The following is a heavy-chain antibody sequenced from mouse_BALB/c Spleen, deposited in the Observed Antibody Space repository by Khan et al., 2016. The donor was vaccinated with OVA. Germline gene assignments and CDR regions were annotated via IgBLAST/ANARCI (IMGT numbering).Heavy chain of an antibody. CDR2: IWGDGST. D-gene: IGHD2-10*01. CDR3: ARAYYANYREAMDY. J-gene: IGHJ4*01. CDR1: GFSLTDYG. Sequence: QVQLQQSGPGLVAPSQSLSITCTVSGFSLTDYGVNWVRQPPGKGLEWLGMIWGDGSTDYNSALKSRLSITKDNSKSQVFLKMNSLQTDDTARYYCARAYYANYREAMDYWGQGNSVTVSS. V-gene: IGHV2-6-7*01.